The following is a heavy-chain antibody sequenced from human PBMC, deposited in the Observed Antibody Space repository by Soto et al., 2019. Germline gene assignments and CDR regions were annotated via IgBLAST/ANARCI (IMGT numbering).Heavy chain of an antibody. J-gene: IGHJ5*02. Sequence: SETLSLTCTASGGSVSSASYYWSWIRQPPGKGLEWIANIYYTGDTNCNPSLKSRVTISVDASKSQFSLKLSSVTAADTAVYYCARDLTRWFDPWGQGTLVTVSS. CDR1: GGSVSSASYY. D-gene: IGHD3-9*01. CDR3: ARDLTRWFDP. CDR2: IYYTGDT. V-gene: IGHV4-61*01.